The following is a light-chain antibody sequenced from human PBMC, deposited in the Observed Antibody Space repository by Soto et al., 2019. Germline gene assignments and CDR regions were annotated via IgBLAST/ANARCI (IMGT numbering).Light chain of an antibody. CDR1: QTVRSSY. Sequence: IFLTQSPGSLSLSSGERATLSCRASQTVRSSYLAWYQQRPGQPPKLLIYGASNRAIGTPDRFSGSESGRDYNLTISRLDPEDSAVYYCQQYGDSITFGGGTKVEI. V-gene: IGKV3-20*01. CDR3: QQYGDSIT. CDR2: GAS. J-gene: IGKJ4*01.